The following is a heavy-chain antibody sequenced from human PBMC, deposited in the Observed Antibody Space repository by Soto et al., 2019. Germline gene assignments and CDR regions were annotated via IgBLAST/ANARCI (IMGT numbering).Heavy chain of an antibody. CDR1: GYTFRSHG. J-gene: IGHJ6*03. CDR2: ISVDNGDT. V-gene: IGHV1-18*01. Sequence: QVELVQSGAEVKKPGASVKVSCKASGYTFRSHGISWVRQAPGQGLEWMGWISVDNGDTNYAQKLQGRVTVTTDTSTSTAYMELTSLRSEDTAVYYCARMVRGSNIDYYHYMDVWGKGTPVTVSS. D-gene: IGHD3-10*01. CDR3: ARMVRGSNIDYYHYMDV.